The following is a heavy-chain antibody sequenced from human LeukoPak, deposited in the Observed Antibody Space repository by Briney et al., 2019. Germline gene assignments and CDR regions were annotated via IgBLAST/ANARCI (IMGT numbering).Heavy chain of an antibody. D-gene: IGHD1-26*01. CDR1: GFTFSTYA. CDR3: ASLQDGGSYYDGGVVDY. V-gene: IGHV3-23*01. J-gene: IGHJ4*02. CDR2: ISGSGGST. Sequence: PGGSLRLSCAASGFTFSTYAMSWVRQAPGKGPEWVSGISGSGGSTSYADSEKGRFTMSRDNYKNTVYLQINSLRTEDTAVYYCASLQDGGSYYDGGVVDYWGQGTLVTVSS.